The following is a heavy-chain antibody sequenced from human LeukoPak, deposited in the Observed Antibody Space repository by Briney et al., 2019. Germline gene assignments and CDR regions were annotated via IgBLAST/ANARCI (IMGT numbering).Heavy chain of an antibody. D-gene: IGHD2-21*02. CDR3: AKEPRHCGGDCFSLLDY. CDR2: IDGSGAHT. Sequence: GGSLRLSCVASGFTSSTYSMSWVRQAPGKGLEWVSLIDGSGAHTYYADSVKGRFTISRDNSKSTLYLQMNSLRTEDTAVFYCAKEPRHCGGDCFSLLDYWGQGTLVSVSS. V-gene: IGHV3-23*01. J-gene: IGHJ4*02. CDR1: GFTSSTYS.